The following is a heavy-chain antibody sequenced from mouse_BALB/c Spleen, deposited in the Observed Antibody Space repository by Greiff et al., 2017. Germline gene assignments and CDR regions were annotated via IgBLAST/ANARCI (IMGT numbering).Heavy chain of an antibody. CDR3: ARDDGYLNYFDY. V-gene: IGHV2-9*02. D-gene: IGHD2-3*01. CDR1: GFSLTSYG. CDR2: IWAGGST. Sequence: VKLMESGPGLVAPSQSLSITCTVSGFSLTSYGVHWVRQPPGKGLEWLGVIWAGGSTNYNSALMSRLSISKDNSKSQVFLKMNSLQTDDTAMYYCARDDGYLNYFDYWGQGTTLTVSS. J-gene: IGHJ2*01.